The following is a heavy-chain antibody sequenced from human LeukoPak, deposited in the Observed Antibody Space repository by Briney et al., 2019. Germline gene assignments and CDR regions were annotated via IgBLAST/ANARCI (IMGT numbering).Heavy chain of an antibody. V-gene: IGHV1-18*01. J-gene: IGHJ6*02. Sequence: ASVKVSCKASGYTFTSYGISWARQAPGQGLEWMGWISAYNGNTNYPQKLQDRVTMTTDTSTSTAYMELRRLRSDDTAVYYCARESRYYYDSSDYYGNYYYYGMDVWGRGTTVAVSS. CDR1: GYTFTSYG. CDR2: ISAYNGNT. CDR3: ARESRYYYDSSDYYGNYYYYGMDV. D-gene: IGHD3-22*01.